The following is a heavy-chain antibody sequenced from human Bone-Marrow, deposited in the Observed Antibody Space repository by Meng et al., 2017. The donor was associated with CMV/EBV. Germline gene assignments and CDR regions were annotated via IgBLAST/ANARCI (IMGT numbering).Heavy chain of an antibody. CDR2: INPNSGGT. V-gene: IGHV1-2*02. Sequence: ASVKVSCKASDYTLTDYYVHWVRQAPGQGLESVGWINPNSGGTNYAQKFQGRVTVTRDTSIRTVYMELSSLRSDDTAVFYCARGGGSSGFPEHWGQGTQVTVSS. CDR3: ARGGGSSGFPEH. CDR1: DYTLTDYY. D-gene: IGHD3-22*01. J-gene: IGHJ4*02.